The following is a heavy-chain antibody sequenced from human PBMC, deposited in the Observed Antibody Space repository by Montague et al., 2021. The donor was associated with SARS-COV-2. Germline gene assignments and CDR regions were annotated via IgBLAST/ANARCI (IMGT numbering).Heavy chain of an antibody. CDR3: ARAPVAHITIFGVVTSFDY. CDR1: GGSISSYY. CDR2: IYYSGST. D-gene: IGHD3-3*01. V-gene: IGHV4-59*01. Sequence: SETLSLTCTVAGGSISSYYWGWIRQPPGKGLEWIGYIYYSGSTNYNPSLKGRVTISVDTSKNQFSLKLSSVTAADTAVYYCARAPVAHITIFGVVTSFDYWGQGTLVTVSS. J-gene: IGHJ4*02.